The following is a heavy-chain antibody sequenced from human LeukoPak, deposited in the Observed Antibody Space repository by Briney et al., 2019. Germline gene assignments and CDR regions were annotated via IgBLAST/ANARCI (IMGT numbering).Heavy chain of an antibody. CDR2: ISSAGNT. D-gene: IGHD5-12*01. V-gene: IGHV3-53*01. CDR1: GFTVSSNY. Sequence: GGSLRLSCAASGFTVSSNYMSWVRQAPGKGLEWVSVISSAGNTYYADSVKGRFTISRDNSKNTLYLQMNSLRAEDTAVYYCASVGYSGYDRAFDYWGQGTLVTVSS. J-gene: IGHJ4*02. CDR3: ASVGYSGYDRAFDY.